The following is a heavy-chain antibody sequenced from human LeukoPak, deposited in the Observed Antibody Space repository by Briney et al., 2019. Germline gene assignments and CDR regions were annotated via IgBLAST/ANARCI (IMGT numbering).Heavy chain of an antibody. D-gene: IGHD4-11*01. Sequence: GGSLRLSCAASGFTFSSYAMHWVRQAPGKGLEWVAVISYDGSNKYYADSVKGRFTISRDNSKNTLYLQMNSLRAEDTAVYYCARDLEDYSSYGGYYYYGMDVWGQGTTVTVSS. CDR3: ARDLEDYSSYGGYYYYGMDV. CDR2: ISYDGSNK. J-gene: IGHJ6*02. CDR1: GFTFSSYA. V-gene: IGHV3-30-3*01.